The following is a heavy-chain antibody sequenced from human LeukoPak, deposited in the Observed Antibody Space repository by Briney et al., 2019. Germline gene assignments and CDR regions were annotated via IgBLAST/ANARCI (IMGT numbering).Heavy chain of an antibody. V-gene: IGHV4-59*01. CDR1: GGSISSYY. D-gene: IGHD6-19*01. CDR2: IYYSGST. Sequence: PSETLSLTCTVSGGSISSYYWSWIRQPPGKGLEWIGYIYYSGSTNYNPSLKSRVAISVDTSKNQFSLKLSSVTAADTAVYYCARGQWLAPFDYWGLGTLVTVSS. J-gene: IGHJ4*02. CDR3: ARGQWLAPFDY.